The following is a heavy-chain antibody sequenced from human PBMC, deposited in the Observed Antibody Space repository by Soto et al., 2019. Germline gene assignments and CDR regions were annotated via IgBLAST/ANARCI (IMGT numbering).Heavy chain of an antibody. Sequence: QVQLVQSGAEVKKPGASVKVSCKVSGYTLNEVAMHWVRQAPGKGLEWLGGFDPDEAETIYAQHFQGRVTMTEDTSTATVYMELSSLRSEHTALYFSTTYHGDSNFHHWGQGALVTVSS. CDR2: FDPDEAET. V-gene: IGHV1-24*01. J-gene: IGHJ1*01. CDR1: GYTLNEVA. D-gene: IGHD4-17*01. CDR3: TTYHGDSNFHH.